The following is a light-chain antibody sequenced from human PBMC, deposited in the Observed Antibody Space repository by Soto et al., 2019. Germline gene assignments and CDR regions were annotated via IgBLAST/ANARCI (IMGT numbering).Light chain of an antibody. Sequence: EVLFTPAQIALSLSPDKRSIPSCRASQSVSSYLAWYQQKPGQAPRLLIYDASNRATGIPARFSGSGSGTDFTLTISSLEPEDFAVYYCQQHSNWPTFGQGTLLEI. CDR1: QSVSSY. J-gene: IGKJ5*01. CDR3: QQHSNWPT. CDR2: DAS. V-gene: IGKV3-11*01.